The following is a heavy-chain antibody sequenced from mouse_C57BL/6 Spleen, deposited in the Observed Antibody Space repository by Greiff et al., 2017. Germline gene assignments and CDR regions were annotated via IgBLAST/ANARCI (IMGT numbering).Heavy chain of an antibody. V-gene: IGHV1-59*01. CDR1: GYTFTSYW. CDR3: ARGDGNYVAY. Sequence: QVQLQQPGAELVRPGTSVKLSCKASGYTFTSYWMHWVKQRPGQGLEWIGVIDPSDSYTNYNQKFKGKATLTVDTSSSTAYMQLSSLTSEDSAVYYCARGDGNYVAYWGQGTLVTVSA. D-gene: IGHD2-1*01. CDR2: IDPSDSYT. J-gene: IGHJ3*01.